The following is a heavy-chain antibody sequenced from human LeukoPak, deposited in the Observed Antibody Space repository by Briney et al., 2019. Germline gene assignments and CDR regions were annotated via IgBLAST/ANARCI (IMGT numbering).Heavy chain of an antibody. J-gene: IGHJ4*02. CDR1: GFTVSSTY. CDR3: AKLSDY. CDR2: LYSGGST. Sequence: GGSLRLSCAAPGFTVSSTYMSWVRQAPGKGLEWVSTLYSGGSTHYADSVKGRFTISRDNSKNTLYLQMNGLRAEDTAMYYCAKLSDYWGQGTLVTVSS. D-gene: IGHD3-3*02. V-gene: IGHV3-53*01.